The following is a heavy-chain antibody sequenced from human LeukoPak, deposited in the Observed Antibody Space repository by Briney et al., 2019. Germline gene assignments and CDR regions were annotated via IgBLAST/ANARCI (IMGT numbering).Heavy chain of an antibody. CDR2: IRSKANNYAT. Sequence: GGSLRLPCAASGFTFSGSAMHWVRQASGKGLEWVGRIRSKANNYATAYAASVKGRFTISRDDSKNTAYLQMNSLKTEDTAVYYCTRQGGATVTTFKDDYWGQGTLVTVSS. CDR1: GFTFSGSA. J-gene: IGHJ4*02. V-gene: IGHV3-73*01. D-gene: IGHD4-17*01. CDR3: TRQGGATVTTFKDDY.